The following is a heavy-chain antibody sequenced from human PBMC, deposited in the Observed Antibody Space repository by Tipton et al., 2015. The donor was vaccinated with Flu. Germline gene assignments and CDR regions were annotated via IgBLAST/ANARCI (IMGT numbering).Heavy chain of an antibody. J-gene: IGHJ4*02. D-gene: IGHD4-11*01. Sequence: TLSLTCDVSGVSLSGYYWAWIRQPLGKGLEWIGEIDYSGTATYKTSLGSRIRISVDASKNQFSLHLTSVTAADTAVYYCARIGGIHSNSPAAWGPGILVTVSS. CDR3: ARIGGIHSNSPAA. CDR2: IDYSGTA. V-gene: IGHV4-34*01. CDR1: GVSLSGYY.